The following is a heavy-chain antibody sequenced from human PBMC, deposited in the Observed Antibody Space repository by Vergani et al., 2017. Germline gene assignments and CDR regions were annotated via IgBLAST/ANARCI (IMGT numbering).Heavy chain of an antibody. CDR3: TRHGRSGWAGYFQH. Sequence: QLQLQESGSGLVKPSQTLSLNCAASGGSISSGAFSWGWIRQPPGKGLEWIGTIYYTGTTYYNEAHKSRLTISVDTSKNQFSLNLTSVTAADTAVYYCTRHGRSGWAGYFQHWGQGTLVTASS. CDR2: IYYTGTT. J-gene: IGHJ1*01. D-gene: IGHD6-19*01. V-gene: IGHV4-30-2*03. CDR1: GGSISSGAFS.